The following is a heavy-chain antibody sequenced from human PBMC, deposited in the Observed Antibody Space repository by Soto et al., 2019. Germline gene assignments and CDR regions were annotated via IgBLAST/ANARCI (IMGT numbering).Heavy chain of an antibody. J-gene: IGHJ4*02. CDR3: ARNSYYDFWGGYQRGFDL. Sequence: SETLSLTCAVSGYPISSGYYWGWIRQSPGKGLEWIGSLYHSGSTYYNPSLKSRVTISVDSSKNQFSLRLTSVTAADTAVYYCARNSYYDFWGGYQRGFDLWGQGTVVTVSS. CDR2: LYHSGST. D-gene: IGHD3-3*01. V-gene: IGHV4-38-2*01. CDR1: GYPISSGYY.